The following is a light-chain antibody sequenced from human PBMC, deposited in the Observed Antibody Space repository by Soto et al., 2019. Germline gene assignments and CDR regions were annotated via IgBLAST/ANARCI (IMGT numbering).Light chain of an antibody. Sequence: QAVVTQPHSVSGAPGQRVTISCTGSSSNIGAGYDVHWYQQLPGTAPKLLIYGNSNRPSGVPDRFSGSKSGTSASLAITGLQAEDEADYYCQSYDSSLSGYVFGTGTKPTVL. J-gene: IGLJ1*01. CDR1: SSNIGAGYD. CDR3: QSYDSSLSGYV. V-gene: IGLV1-40*01. CDR2: GNS.